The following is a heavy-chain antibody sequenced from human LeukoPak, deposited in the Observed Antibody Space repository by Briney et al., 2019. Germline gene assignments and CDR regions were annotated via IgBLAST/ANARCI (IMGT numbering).Heavy chain of an antibody. CDR2: VNPYNDKT. D-gene: IGHD3-10*01. CDR3: ARGRRLRGVTSRPIYYYYYMDV. Sequence: ASVTVSFKASVYTFNTFDINWVRQATGQGPEWMGWVNPYNDKTVYAPKFQGRVSISSNNSINTAYMEFSGLKSDDTAVYYCARGRRLRGVTSRPIYYYYYMDVWGGGTTVTVSS. CDR1: VYTFNTFD. J-gene: IGHJ6*03. V-gene: IGHV1-8*03.